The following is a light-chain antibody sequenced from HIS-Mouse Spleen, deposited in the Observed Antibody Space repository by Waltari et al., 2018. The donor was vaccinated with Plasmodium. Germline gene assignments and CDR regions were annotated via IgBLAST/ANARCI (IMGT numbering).Light chain of an antibody. V-gene: IGKV1-39*01. J-gene: IGKJ1*01. CDR1: QSISNY. Sequence: DIQMTQSPSSLSASVGDRVTITCRASQSISNYLNWYQQKPGKAPKLLIYAASSLQSGVPSRFSGSGSGTEFTLTISSLQPEDFATYYCQQSYSTWTFGQGTKVEIK. CDR3: QQSYSTWT. CDR2: AAS.